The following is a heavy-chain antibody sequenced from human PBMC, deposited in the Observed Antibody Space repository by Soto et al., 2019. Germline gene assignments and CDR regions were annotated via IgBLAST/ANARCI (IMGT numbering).Heavy chain of an antibody. J-gene: IGHJ4*02. D-gene: IGHD2-2*01. CDR3: PREPYCTSATCFIHFDS. CDR1: GASISSGDSY. CDR2: IFHTGST. Sequence: SETLSLTCAVSGASISSGDSYLSWIRQRPGKGLEWIGYIFHTGSTYYNPSLKRRVTISLDSSKNPFSLKLPSATAADTAVYFCPREPYCTSATCFIHFDSWGQGSLVTVSS. V-gene: IGHV4-31*11.